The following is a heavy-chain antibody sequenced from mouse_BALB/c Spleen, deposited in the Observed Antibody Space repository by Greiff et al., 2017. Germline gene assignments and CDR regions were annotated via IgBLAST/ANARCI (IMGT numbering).Heavy chain of an antibody. Sequence: VQLQQSGAELVRPGASVTLSCKASGYTFTDYEMHWVKQTPVHGLEWIGTIDPETGGTAYNQKFKGKATLTADKSSSTAYMELRSLTSEDSAVYYCTYYDAMDYWGQGTSVSVSS. D-gene: IGHD1-1*01. CDR3: TYYDAMDY. J-gene: IGHJ4*01. CDR1: GYTFTDYE. V-gene: IGHV1-15*01. CDR2: IDPETGGT.